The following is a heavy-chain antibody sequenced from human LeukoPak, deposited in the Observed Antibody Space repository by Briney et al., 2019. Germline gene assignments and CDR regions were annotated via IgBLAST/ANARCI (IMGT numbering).Heavy chain of an antibody. J-gene: IGHJ4*02. Sequence: GASVKVSCKASGGTFSSYAISWVRQAPGQGLEWMGGIIPIFGTANYAQKFQGRVTITADESTSTAYTELSSLRSEDTAVYYCAREGDSRPLDYWGQGTLVTVSS. CDR1: GGTFSSYA. D-gene: IGHD3-10*01. CDR3: AREGDSRPLDY. CDR2: IIPIFGTA. V-gene: IGHV1-69*13.